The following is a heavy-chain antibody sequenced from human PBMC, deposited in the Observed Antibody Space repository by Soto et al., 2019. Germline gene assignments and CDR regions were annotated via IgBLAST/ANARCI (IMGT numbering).Heavy chain of an antibody. CDR3: ARVTHHYEVSGYFAFDF. D-gene: IGHD3-22*01. CDR2: IYDSGRA. J-gene: IGHJ4*01. V-gene: IGHV4-4*02. Sequence: QVRLQESGPGVVRPSGTLSLTCAVSGGSISSTNWWNWVRQPPGKGLAWIGVIYDSGRAHYNPSLQIRVSILVESSNNQFTLTLESVTAADTSVYFCARVTHHYEVSGYFAFDFWGPGTLVTVSS. CDR1: GGSISSTNW.